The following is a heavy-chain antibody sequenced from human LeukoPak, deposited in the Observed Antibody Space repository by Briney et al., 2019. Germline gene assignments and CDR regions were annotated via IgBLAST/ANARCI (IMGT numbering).Heavy chain of an antibody. D-gene: IGHD3-16*02. Sequence: PGGSLRLSRAASGFTFSSYAMSWVRQAPGKGLEWVSAISGSGGSTYYADSVKGRFTISRDNSKNTLYLQMNSLRAEDTAVYYCAKVLSWYTYYFDYWGQGTLVTVSS. CDR1: GFTFSSYA. CDR2: ISGSGGST. CDR3: AKVLSWYTYYFDY. J-gene: IGHJ4*02. V-gene: IGHV3-23*01.